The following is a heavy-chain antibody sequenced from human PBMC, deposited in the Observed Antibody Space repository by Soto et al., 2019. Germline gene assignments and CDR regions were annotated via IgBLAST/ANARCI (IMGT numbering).Heavy chain of an antibody. CDR1: GFTFSSYG. CDR2: ISYDGSNK. J-gene: IGHJ5*02. V-gene: IGHV3-30*18. D-gene: IGHD2-2*01. Sequence: QVQLVESGGGVVQPGRSLRLSCAASGFTFSSYGMHWVRQAPGKGLEWVAVISYDGSNKYYADSVKGRFTISRDNSKNTLYLQMNSLRAEDTAVYYCAKDPRFVLVPAAAREYNWFDPWGQGTLVTVSS. CDR3: AKDPRFVLVPAAAREYNWFDP.